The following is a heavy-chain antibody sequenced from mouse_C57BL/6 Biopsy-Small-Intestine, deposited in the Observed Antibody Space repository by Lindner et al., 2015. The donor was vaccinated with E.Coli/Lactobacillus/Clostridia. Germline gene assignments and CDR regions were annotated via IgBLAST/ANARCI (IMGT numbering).Heavy chain of an antibody. V-gene: IGHV5-4*01. CDR3: ARDGEWLLHYYAMDY. J-gene: IGHJ4*01. Sequence: VQLQESGGGLVKPGGSLKLSCAASGFTFSSYAMSWVRQTPEKRLEWVATISDGGSYTYYPDNVKGRFTISRDNAKNNLYLQMGHLKSEDTAIYYCARDGEWLLHYYAMDYWGQGTSVTVSS. CDR1: GFTFSSYA. D-gene: IGHD2-3*01. CDR2: ISDGGSYT.